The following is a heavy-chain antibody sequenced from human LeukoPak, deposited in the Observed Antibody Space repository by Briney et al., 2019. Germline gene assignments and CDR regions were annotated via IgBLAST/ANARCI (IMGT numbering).Heavy chain of an antibody. Sequence: SPVTPSCKASGGTFSSYAISWVRQAPGQGLEWMGGIIPIFGTANYAQKFQGRVTITTDESTSTAYMELSSLRSEDTAVYYCARGEFTMVRGVYFDYWGQGTLVTVSS. CDR3: ARGEFTMVRGVYFDY. J-gene: IGHJ4*02. V-gene: IGHV1-69*05. D-gene: IGHD3-10*01. CDR1: GGTFSSYA. CDR2: IIPIFGTA.